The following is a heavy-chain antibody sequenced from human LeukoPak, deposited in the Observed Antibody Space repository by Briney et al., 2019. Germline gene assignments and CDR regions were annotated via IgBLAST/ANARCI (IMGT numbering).Heavy chain of an antibody. V-gene: IGHV3-7*01. CDR2: IKHDGSEK. CDR1: GFTFSSYE. Sequence: GGSLRLSCAASGFTFSSYEMNWVRQAPGKGLEWVANIKHDGSEKYYVVSMKGRFTISRDNAKNSLYLQMNSLRAEDTAVYYCARGGESYYGSGSHDYWGQGTLITVSS. J-gene: IGHJ4*02. D-gene: IGHD3-10*01. CDR3: ARGGESYYGSGSHDY.